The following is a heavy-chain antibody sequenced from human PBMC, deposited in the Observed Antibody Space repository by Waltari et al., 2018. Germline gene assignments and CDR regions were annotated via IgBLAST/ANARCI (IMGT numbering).Heavy chain of an antibody. CDR2: INPNSGGT. D-gene: IGHD5-12*01. Sequence: QVQLVQSGAEVKKPGASVKVSCKASGYTFTGYYMHWGRQAPGQGLEWMGWINPNSGGTNYAQKLQGRVTMTRDTSISTAYMELSRLRSDDTAVYYCARDIVATGSDYWGQGTLVTVSS. V-gene: IGHV1-2*02. CDR1: GYTFTGYY. J-gene: IGHJ4*02. CDR3: ARDIVATGSDY.